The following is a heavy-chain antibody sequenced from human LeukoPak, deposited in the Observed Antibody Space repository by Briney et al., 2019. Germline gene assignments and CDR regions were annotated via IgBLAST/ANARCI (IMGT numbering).Heavy chain of an antibody. D-gene: IGHD3-10*01. CDR2: IYYSGST. CDR3: ARQVEYYLGRYAFDI. J-gene: IGHJ3*02. CDR1: GGSISSYY. Sequence: SETLSLTCTVSGGSISSYYWSWIRQPPGKGLEWIGYIYYSGSTNYNPSLKSRVTISVDTSKNQFSLKLSSVTAADTAVYYCARQVEYYLGRYAFDIWGQGTMVTVSS. V-gene: IGHV4-59*08.